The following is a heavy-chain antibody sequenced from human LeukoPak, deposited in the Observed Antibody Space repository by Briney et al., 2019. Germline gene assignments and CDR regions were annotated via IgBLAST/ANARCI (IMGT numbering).Heavy chain of an antibody. CDR1: GFTFSSYA. D-gene: IGHD6-13*01. V-gene: IGHV3-23*01. J-gene: IGHJ4*02. Sequence: TGGSLRLSCAASGFTFSSYAMSWVRQAPGKGLEWVSAISGSGGSTYYADSVKGRFTISRDNSKNTLYLQMNSLRAEDTAVYYCAKPPRGYSSSWYAHDYWGQGTLVTVSS. CDR3: AKPPRGYSSSWYAHDY. CDR2: ISGSGGST.